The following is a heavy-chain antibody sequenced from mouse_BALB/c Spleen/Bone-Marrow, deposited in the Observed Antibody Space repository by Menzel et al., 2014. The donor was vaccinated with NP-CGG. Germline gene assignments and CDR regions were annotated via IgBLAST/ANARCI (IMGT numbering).Heavy chain of an antibody. Sequence: DVKLPESGGGFLQPGLSLRPSCALSGFTFSDYYMSRVRQSPGKALEWLGFIRYKVNGYTTEYSASVKGRFSISRDNSQSILYLQKNTLRAEDSATYYGTREKNYGNCYWYYDVWGAGTPGTSAS. D-gene: IGHD2-1*01. J-gene: IGHJ1*01. CDR1: GFTFSDYY. CDR2: IRYKVNGYTT. CDR3: TREKNYGNCYWYYDV. V-gene: IGHV7-3*02.